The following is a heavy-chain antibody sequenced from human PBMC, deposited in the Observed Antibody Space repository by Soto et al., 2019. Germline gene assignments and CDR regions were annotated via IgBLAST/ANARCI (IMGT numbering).Heavy chain of an antibody. CDR2: IYSGGSA. V-gene: IGHV3-53*01. CDR3: VTDDYGMDV. J-gene: IGHJ6*02. CDR1: GFIVSSNY. Sequence: GGSLRLSCAASGFIVSSNYMSWVRQAPGKGLEWVSVIYSGGSANYADSVKGRFTISRDNSKNTVYLQMNSLRAEDTAVYYCVTDDYGMDVWGQGTAVTVSS.